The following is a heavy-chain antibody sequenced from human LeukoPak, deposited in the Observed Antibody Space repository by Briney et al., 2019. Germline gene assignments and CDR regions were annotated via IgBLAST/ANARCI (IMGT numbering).Heavy chain of an antibody. D-gene: IGHD5-18*01. CDR1: GYSITSGYY. CDR2: IYRSGST. V-gene: IGHV4-38-2*02. J-gene: IGHJ2*01. Sequence: SETLSLTCTVSGYSITSGYYWGWIRQPPGKGLEWIGSIYRSGSTYYNPSLKSRVTMSVDMSKNRLSLRLTSVTAADTAVYYCARSGYSYDSAVYWNFDLWGRGTLVTVSS. CDR3: ARSGYSYDSAVYWNFDL.